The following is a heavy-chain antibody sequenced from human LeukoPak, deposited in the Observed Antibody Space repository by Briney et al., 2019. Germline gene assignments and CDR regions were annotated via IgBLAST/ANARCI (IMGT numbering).Heavy chain of an antibody. CDR3: ARTLSSSWYKD. Sequence: SETLSLTCTVSGGSISSYYWSWVRQPAGKGLEWVGRIYTSGTTNYTPSLKSRVTMSVGTSKNQFSLKLSSVTAADTAVYYCARTLSSSWYKDWGQGTLVTVSS. J-gene: IGHJ4*02. V-gene: IGHV4-4*07. CDR1: GGSISSYY. CDR2: IYTSGTT. D-gene: IGHD6-13*01.